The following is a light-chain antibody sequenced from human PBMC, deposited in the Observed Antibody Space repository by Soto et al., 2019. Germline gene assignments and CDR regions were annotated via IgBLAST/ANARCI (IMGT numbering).Light chain of an antibody. CDR1: SRDVGGYNY. V-gene: IGLV2-14*01. CDR2: EVS. J-gene: IGLJ1*01. CDR3: SAYRSSSTPVI. Sequence: SALTQPAAVSGSPGQSITISCTGTSRDVGGYNYVSWYQQHPGKAPKLMIYEVSNRPSGVHNRFSGSKSGNTASLTISGLQAQDEADYYCSAYRSSSTPVIFGTGTKLTVL.